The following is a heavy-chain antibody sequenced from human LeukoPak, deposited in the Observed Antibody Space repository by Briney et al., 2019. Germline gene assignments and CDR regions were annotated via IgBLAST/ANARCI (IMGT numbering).Heavy chain of an antibody. D-gene: IGHD6-13*01. CDR3: ARERDSSSWPANWFDP. J-gene: IGHJ5*02. CDR1: GGSISSYY. Sequence: PSETLSLTCTVSGGSISSYYWSWIRQPPGKGLEWIGYIYYSGSTNYNPSLKSRVTISVDTSKNQFSLKLSSVTAADTAVYYCARERDSSSWPANWFDPWGQGTLVTVSS. V-gene: IGHV4-59*01. CDR2: IYYSGST.